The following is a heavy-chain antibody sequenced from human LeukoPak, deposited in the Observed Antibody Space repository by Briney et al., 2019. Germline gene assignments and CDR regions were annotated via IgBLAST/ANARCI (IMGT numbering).Heavy chain of an antibody. CDR3: AKEGVYSKGDY. CDR1: GFTFTIYA. D-gene: IGHD4-11*01. Sequence: GGSLRLSCAPSGFTFTIYAISWDRQAPGEGLEWVSAISGSGGSTYYADSVKGRFTISRDNSKNTLYPQMNSLRAEDTAVYYCAKEGVYSKGDYWGQGTLVTVSS. J-gene: IGHJ4*02. V-gene: IGHV3-23*01. CDR2: ISGSGGST.